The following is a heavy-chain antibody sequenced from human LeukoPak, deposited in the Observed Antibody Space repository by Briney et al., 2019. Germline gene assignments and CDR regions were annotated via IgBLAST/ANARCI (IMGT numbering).Heavy chain of an antibody. Sequence: GRSLRLSCAASGFTFDDYAMHWVRQATGKGLEWVSGISWNSGSIGYADSVKGRFTISRDNAKNSLYLQMNSLRAEDTALYYCARDYYGSGGSDYWGQGTLVTVSS. CDR2: ISWNSGSI. J-gene: IGHJ4*02. CDR3: ARDYYGSGGSDY. CDR1: GFTFDDYA. V-gene: IGHV3-9*01. D-gene: IGHD3-10*01.